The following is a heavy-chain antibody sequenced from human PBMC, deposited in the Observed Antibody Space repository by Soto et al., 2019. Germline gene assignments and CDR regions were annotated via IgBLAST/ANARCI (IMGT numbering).Heavy chain of an antibody. J-gene: IGHJ5*02. CDR2: IYLGGTA. V-gene: IGHV4-4*02. D-gene: IGHD2-15*01. CDR3: ARVVGGQHVIFDL. Sequence: QVQLQESGPGLVKPSGTLSLTCAVSGASISSSDWWSWVRQPPRKGLEWIGQIYLGGTANYSPSLESRGTISVDRSKNQFSLTLTSVTAADTAVYYCARVVGGQHVIFDLWGQGTLVTVSS. CDR1: GASISSSDW.